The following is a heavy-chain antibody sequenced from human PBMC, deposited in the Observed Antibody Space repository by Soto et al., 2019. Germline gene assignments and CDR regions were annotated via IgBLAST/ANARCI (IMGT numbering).Heavy chain of an antibody. CDR1: GYTFTSYG. CDR2: ISAYNGNT. J-gene: IGHJ4*02. D-gene: IGHD5-12*01. CDR3: VRGGYSGYEWFLLGERTFFDY. Sequence: ASVKVSCKASGYTFTSYGISWVRQAPGQGLEWMGWISAYNGNTNYAQKLQGRVTMTTDTSTSIAYMELRSLRSDDTAVYYFVRGGYSGYEWFLLGERTFFDYWGQGTLVTVSS. V-gene: IGHV1-18*01.